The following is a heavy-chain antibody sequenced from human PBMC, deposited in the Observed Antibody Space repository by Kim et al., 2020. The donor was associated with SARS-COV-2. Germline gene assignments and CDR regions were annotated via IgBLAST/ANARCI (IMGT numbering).Heavy chain of an antibody. CDR2: ISSSSSTI. CDR3: ARGLVAAAGTVGVY. Sequence: GGSLRLSCAASGFTFSSYSMNWVRQAPGKGLEWVSYISSSSSTIYYADSVKGRFTISRDNSKNSLYLQMNSRRAEDTAVYYCARGLVAAAGTVGVYWGQGTLVTVSS. V-gene: IGHV3-48*04. D-gene: IGHD6-13*01. J-gene: IGHJ4*02. CDR1: GFTFSSYS.